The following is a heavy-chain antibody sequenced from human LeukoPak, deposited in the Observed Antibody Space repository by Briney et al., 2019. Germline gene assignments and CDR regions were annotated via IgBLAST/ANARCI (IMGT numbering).Heavy chain of an antibody. V-gene: IGHV3-23*01. CDR3: AKGRNVLRYPYGMDV. CDR1: GLTFSSYA. CDR2: ISASGGST. D-gene: IGHD3-9*01. J-gene: IGHJ6*02. Sequence: GGSLRLSCAASGLTFSSYAMSRVRQAPGKGLEWVSAISASGGSTYYADSVKGRFTISRDNSKNTLYLQMNSLRAEDTAVYYCAKGRNVLRYPYGMDVWGQGTTVTVSS.